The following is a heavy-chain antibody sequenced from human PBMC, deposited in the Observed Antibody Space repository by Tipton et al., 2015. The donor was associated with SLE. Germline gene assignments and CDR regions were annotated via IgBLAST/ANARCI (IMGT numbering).Heavy chain of an antibody. D-gene: IGHD2-2*01. CDR1: GGSLSSRSHY. CDR2: IYYSGST. Sequence: LRLSCTVSGGSLSSRSHYWGWIRQPPGKGLDWIRSIYYSGSTDYNPSLKSRVTISVDTSKNQISLKLSSVTAADSAVYFCARAPDLPAAYDSWGQRTLVTVSS. V-gene: IGHV4-39*07. CDR3: ARAPDLPAAYDS. J-gene: IGHJ5*01.